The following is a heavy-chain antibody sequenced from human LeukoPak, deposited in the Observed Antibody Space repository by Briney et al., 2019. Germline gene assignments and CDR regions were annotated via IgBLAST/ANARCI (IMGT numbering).Heavy chain of an antibody. CDR1: GFTFSSFA. D-gene: IGHD5-24*01. CDR3: ARSRDGYNILDY. Sequence: PGGSLGLSCAASGFTFSSFATTWVRQAPGKGLEWVSATVGGGDPTHYADSVRGRFTISRDNSKNTLNLQMNSLRAEDTAVYYCARSRDGYNILDYWGQGTLVTVSS. CDR2: TVGGGDPT. V-gene: IGHV3-23*01. J-gene: IGHJ4*02.